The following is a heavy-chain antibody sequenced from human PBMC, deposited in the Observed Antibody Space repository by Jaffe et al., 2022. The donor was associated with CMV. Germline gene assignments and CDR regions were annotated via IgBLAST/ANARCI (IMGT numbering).Heavy chain of an antibody. CDR3: AKVPPDDSSGWHNDWYFDL. D-gene: IGHD6-19*01. CDR1: GFTFSSYA. V-gene: IGHV3-23*04. CDR2: ISGSGGST. Sequence: EVQLVESGGGLVQPGGSLRLSCAASGFTFSSYAMSWVRQAPGKGLEWVSAISGSGGSTYYADSVKGRFTISRDNSKNTLYLQMNSLRAEDTAVYYCAKVPPDDSSGWHNDWYFDLWGRGTLVTVSS. J-gene: IGHJ2*01.